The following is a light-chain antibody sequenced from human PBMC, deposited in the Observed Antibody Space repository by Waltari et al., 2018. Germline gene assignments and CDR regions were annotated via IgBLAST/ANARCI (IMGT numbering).Light chain of an antibody. Sequence: DIQMTQSPSSLSASVGDRVTITCRASQDIHRYLAWYQLKPGKAPESLILVASSLQSGASSRFTGSESGTDFTLTISSLQPDDVATYYGQQYDAYPWTFGQGTKVEIK. CDR2: VAS. V-gene: IGKV1-16*01. J-gene: IGKJ1*01. CDR1: QDIHRY. CDR3: QQYDAYPWT.